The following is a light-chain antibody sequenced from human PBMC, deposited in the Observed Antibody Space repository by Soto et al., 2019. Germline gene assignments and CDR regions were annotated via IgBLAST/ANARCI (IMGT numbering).Light chain of an antibody. CDR1: QSVSSN. V-gene: IGKV3-15*01. CDR2: GAS. CDR3: QQYNYWPPYT. Sequence: EIVMTQSPATLSVSPGERATLSCRASQSVSSNLAWYQQKPGQAPRLLIYGASTRATGIPARFSGSGSGTAFTLTISSLQSEDFAVYYCQQYNYWPPYTFGQGTKLELK. J-gene: IGKJ2*01.